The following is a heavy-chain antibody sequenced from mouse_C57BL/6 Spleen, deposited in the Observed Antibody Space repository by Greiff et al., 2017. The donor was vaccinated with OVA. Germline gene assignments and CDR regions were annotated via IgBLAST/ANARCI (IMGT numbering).Heavy chain of an antibody. D-gene: IGHD1-1*01. CDR1: GYSITSGYY. V-gene: IGHV3-6*01. CDR3: ARDRTTVVPYYAMDY. J-gene: IGHJ4*01. CDR2: ISYDGSN. Sequence: EVKLVESGPGLVKPSQSLSLTCSVTGYSITSGYYWNWIRQFPGNKLEWMGYISYDGSNNYNPSLKNRISITRDTSKNQFFLKLNSVTTEDTATYYCARDRTTVVPYYAMDYWGQGTSVTVSS.